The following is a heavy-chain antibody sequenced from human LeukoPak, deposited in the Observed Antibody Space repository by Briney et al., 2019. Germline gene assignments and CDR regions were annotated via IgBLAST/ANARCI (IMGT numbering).Heavy chain of an antibody. CDR2: TSSRGSII. J-gene: IGHJ4*02. V-gene: IGHV3-11*04. CDR1: GFNFSDYF. Sequence: AGGSLRLSCAASGFNFSDYFISWIRQAPGKGLEWVSYTSSRGSIIHYADSVKGRFTISRDNSKNSVYLQLNSPRADDTAIYFCARGANYFDYWGQGTLVTVSS. CDR3: ARGANYFDY.